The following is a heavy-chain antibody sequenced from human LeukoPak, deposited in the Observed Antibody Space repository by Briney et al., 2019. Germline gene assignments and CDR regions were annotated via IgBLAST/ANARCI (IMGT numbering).Heavy chain of an antibody. D-gene: IGHD1-20*01. CDR1: GGSISSSSYY. V-gene: IGHV4-39*01. CDR2: IYYSGST. CDR3: ARQDITGTKYHFDY. J-gene: IGHJ4*02. Sequence: SETLSLTRTVSGGSISSSSYYWGWIRQPPGKGLERIGSIYYSGSTYYNPSLKSRVTISVDTSKNQFSLKLSSVTAADTAVYYCARQDITGTKYHFDYWGQGTLVTVSS.